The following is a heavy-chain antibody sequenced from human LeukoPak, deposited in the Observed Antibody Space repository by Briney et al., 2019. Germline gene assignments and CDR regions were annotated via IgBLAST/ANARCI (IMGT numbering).Heavy chain of an antibody. Sequence: PGGSLRLSCAVSGFTVSSNYMSWVRQAPEKGLEWVSIIYSGGGTYYTDSVKGRFTISRDNSKNTLYLQMNSLRAEDTAVYYCARDHPLLTNSYFAMDVWGQGTTVTVSS. CDR1: GFTVSSNY. D-gene: IGHD1-26*01. CDR2: IYSGGGT. CDR3: ARDHPLLTNSYFAMDV. J-gene: IGHJ6*02. V-gene: IGHV3-53*01.